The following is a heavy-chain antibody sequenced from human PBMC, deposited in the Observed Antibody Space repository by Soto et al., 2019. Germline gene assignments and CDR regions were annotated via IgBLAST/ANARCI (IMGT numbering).Heavy chain of an antibody. CDR3: ARQTQIMYSGYPGPLDY. CDR2: IYYSGST. Sequence: TSETLSLTCTVSGGSISSSSYYWGWIRQPPGKGLEWIGSIYYSGSTYYNPSLKSRVTISVDTSKNQFSLKLSSVTAADTAVYYCARQTQIMYSGYPGPLDYWGQGTLVTVSS. CDR1: GGSISSSSYY. V-gene: IGHV4-39*01. D-gene: IGHD5-12*01. J-gene: IGHJ4*02.